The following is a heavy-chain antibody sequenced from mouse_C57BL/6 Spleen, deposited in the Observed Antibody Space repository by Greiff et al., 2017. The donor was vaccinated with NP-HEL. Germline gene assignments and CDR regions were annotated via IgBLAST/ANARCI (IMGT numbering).Heavy chain of an antibody. D-gene: IGHD2-4*01. V-gene: IGHV2-5*01. CDR1: GFSLTSYG. CDR3: AKNYDYDGTWFAY. CDR2: IWRGGST. Sequence: QVQLKESGPGLVQPSQSLSITCTVSGFSLTSYGVHWVRQSPGKGLEWLGVIWRGGSTDYNAAFMSRLSITKDNSKSPVFFKMNSLQADDTAIYYCAKNYDYDGTWFAYWGQGTLVTVSA. J-gene: IGHJ3*01.